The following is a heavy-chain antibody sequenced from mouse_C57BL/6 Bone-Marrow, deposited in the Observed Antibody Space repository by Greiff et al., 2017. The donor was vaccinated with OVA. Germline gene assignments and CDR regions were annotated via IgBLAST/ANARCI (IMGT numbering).Heavy chain of an antibody. CDR2: IHPSDSDT. Sequence: VQLQQPGAELVKPGASVKVSCKASGYTFTSYWMHWVKQRPGQGLEWIGRIHPSDSDTNYNQKFKGKATLTVDKSSSTAYIQLSSLTSEDSAVYYCAPDGYPYYYAMDYWGQGTSVTVSS. J-gene: IGHJ4*01. D-gene: IGHD2-3*01. CDR3: APDGYPYYYAMDY. CDR1: GYTFTSYW. V-gene: IGHV1-74*01.